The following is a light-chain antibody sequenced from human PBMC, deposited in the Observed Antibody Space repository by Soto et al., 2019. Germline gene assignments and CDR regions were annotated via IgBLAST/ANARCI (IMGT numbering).Light chain of an antibody. Sequence: DIQMTQSPSSLSASVGDRVTITCRASQDIRNSLTWCQQKPGKAPKSLIYAASRLQIGVPSKFRGSGSGTDFTLTINSLQAEDFATYYCQQYNSYPYTFGPGTKVDIK. CDR3: QQYNSYPYT. V-gene: IGKV1-16*02. J-gene: IGKJ3*01. CDR1: QDIRNS. CDR2: AAS.